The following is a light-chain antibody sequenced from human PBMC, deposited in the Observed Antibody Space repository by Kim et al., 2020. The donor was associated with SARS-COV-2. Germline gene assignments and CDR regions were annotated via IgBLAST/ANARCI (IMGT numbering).Light chain of an antibody. Sequence: SPGDRVTITCRASQGISMYLAWYQQKPGKAPKLLIYAASTLQSGVPSRFSGSGSGTDFTLTISCLQSEDFATYYCQQYYSYPTLTFGGGTKVDIK. J-gene: IGKJ4*01. CDR2: AAS. V-gene: IGKV1-8*01. CDR3: QQYYSYPTLT. CDR1: QGISMY.